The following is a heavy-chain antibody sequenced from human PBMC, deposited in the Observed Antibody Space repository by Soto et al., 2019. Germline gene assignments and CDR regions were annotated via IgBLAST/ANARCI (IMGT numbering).Heavy chain of an antibody. V-gene: IGHV3-7*01. CDR3: ARPRGYASGYYKYFDQ. CDR1: GFTLSDYT. Sequence: GGSLRLSCAAPGFTLSDYTMSWVRQAPGKGLEWVANINQHGTEKYYIDSVRGRFTISRDNAKNSLSLHLNNLLAEDTGVYYCARPRGYASGYYKYFDQWGQGTRVTVSS. D-gene: IGHD6-19*01. CDR2: INQHGTEK. J-gene: IGHJ4*02.